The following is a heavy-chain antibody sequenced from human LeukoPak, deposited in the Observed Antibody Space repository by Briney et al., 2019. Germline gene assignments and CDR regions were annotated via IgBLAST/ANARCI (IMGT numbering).Heavy chain of an antibody. D-gene: IGHD3-22*01. CDR1: GYTFTSYF. CDR2: INPSGGST. CDR3: ATDRIWRYYYDSSGYYSNWFDP. V-gene: IGHV1-46*01. J-gene: IGHJ5*02. Sequence: ASVKVSCKASGYTFTSYFMHWVRQAPGQGLEWMGIINPSGGSTSYAQKFQGRVTMTEDTSTDTAYMELSSLRSEDTAVYYCATDRIWRYYYDSSGYYSNWFDPWGQGTLVTVSS.